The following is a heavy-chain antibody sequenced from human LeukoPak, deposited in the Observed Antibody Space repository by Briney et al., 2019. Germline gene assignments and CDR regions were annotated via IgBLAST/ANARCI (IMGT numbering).Heavy chain of an antibody. V-gene: IGHV3-23*01. J-gene: IGHJ3*02. CDR2: ISGSGGST. CDR1: GFTFSSYA. D-gene: IGHD6-19*01. CDR3: AKDLLIAVAVLDAFDI. Sequence: GGSLRLSCAASGFTFSSYAMSWVRQAPGKGLEWVSAISGSGGSTYYADSVKGRFTISRDNSKDTLYLQMNSLRAEDTAVYYCAKDLLIAVAVLDAFDIWGQGTMVTVSS.